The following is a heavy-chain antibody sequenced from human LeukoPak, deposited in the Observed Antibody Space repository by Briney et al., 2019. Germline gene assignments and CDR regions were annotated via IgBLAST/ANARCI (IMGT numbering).Heavy chain of an antibody. CDR3: AKAGNRGEYFFDY. Sequence: AGGSLRLSCAASGFTFSSYAMSWVRQAPGKGLEWVSAISGSGGSTYYADSVKGRFTISRDNSKNTLYLQMNSLRAEDTALYYCAKAGNRGEYFFDYGGEGTRVTVSS. CDR1: GFTFSSYA. J-gene: IGHJ4*02. CDR2: ISGSGGST. D-gene: IGHD2/OR15-2a*01. V-gene: IGHV3-23*01.